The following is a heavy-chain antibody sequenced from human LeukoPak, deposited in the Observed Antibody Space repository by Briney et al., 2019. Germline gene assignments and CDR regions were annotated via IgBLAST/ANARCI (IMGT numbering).Heavy chain of an antibody. D-gene: IGHD5-18*01. CDR1: GGSFSGYY. J-gene: IGHJ3*02. Sequence: SETLSLTCAVYGGSFSGYYWSWIRQPPGKGLEWIGEINHSGSTNYNPSLKSRVTISVDTSKNQSSLKLSSVTAADTAVYYCARGLIQLWRDAFDIWGQGTMVTVSP. CDR2: INHSGST. V-gene: IGHV4-34*01. CDR3: ARGLIQLWRDAFDI.